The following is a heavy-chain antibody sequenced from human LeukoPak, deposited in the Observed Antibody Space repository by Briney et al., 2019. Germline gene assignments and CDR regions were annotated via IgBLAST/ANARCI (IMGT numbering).Heavy chain of an antibody. CDR2: INPSGGST. Sequence: ASVKVSCKASGYTFTSYYIHWVRQAPGQGLEWMGLINPSGGSTNYAQKFQGRVTMTTDTSTSTAYMELRSLRSDDTAVYYCARGLDNSGSCFRYWGQGTLVTVSS. D-gene: IGHD1-26*01. V-gene: IGHV1-46*01. CDR3: ARGLDNSGSCFRY. J-gene: IGHJ4*02. CDR1: GYTFTSYY.